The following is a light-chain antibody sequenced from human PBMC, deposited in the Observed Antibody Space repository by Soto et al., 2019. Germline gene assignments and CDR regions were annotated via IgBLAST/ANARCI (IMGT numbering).Light chain of an antibody. V-gene: IGKV3-11*01. CDR1: QSVRTY. Sequence: EIVLTQSPVTLPLSPGERATLSCRASQSVRTYLAWYQVKPCQAPRLLIYDASSRASGVPARFSGSGSGTDFTLTISSLEPEDFAVYYCQQRTDRPPWTFGQGNKVESK. CDR2: DAS. CDR3: QQRTDRPPWT. J-gene: IGKJ1*01.